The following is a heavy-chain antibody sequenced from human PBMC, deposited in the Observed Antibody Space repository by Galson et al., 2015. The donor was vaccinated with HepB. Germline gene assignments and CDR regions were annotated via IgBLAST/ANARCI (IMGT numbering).Heavy chain of an antibody. CDR3: ARSVFAREYCSSTSCYAGYYYGMDV. CDR2: IYPGDSDT. Sequence: QSGAEVKKPGESLKISCKGSGYSFTSYWIGWVRQMPGKGLEWMGIIYPGDSDTRYRPSFQGQVTISADKSISTAYLQWSSLKASDTAMYYCARSVFAREYCSSTSCYAGYYYGMDVWGQGTTVTVSS. J-gene: IGHJ6*02. CDR1: GYSFTSYW. V-gene: IGHV5-51*01. D-gene: IGHD2-2*01.